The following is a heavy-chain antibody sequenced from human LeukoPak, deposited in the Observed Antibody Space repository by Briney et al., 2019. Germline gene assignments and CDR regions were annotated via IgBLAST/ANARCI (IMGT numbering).Heavy chain of an antibody. V-gene: IGHV3-33*01. J-gene: IGHJ5*02. Sequence: GRSLRLSCAASGFTFSSYGMHWVRQAPGKGLEWVAVIWYDGSNKYYADSVKGRFTISRDNSKNTLYLQMNSLRAEDTAVYYCARDGQLRYFDWLPQTDWFDPWGQGTLVTVSS. CDR1: GFTFSSYG. CDR2: IWYDGSNK. CDR3: ARDGQLRYFDWLPQTDWFDP. D-gene: IGHD3-9*01.